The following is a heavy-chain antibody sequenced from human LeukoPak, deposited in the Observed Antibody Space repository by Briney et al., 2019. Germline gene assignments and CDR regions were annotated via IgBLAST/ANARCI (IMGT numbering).Heavy chain of an antibody. D-gene: IGHD2-15*01. J-gene: IGHJ4*02. CDR3: ARDARCSGGSCYWDY. CDR1: GGSISSYY. Sequence: SETLSLTCTVSGGSISSYYWSWIRQPPGKGLEWIGYIYYSGSTNYNPSLKSRVTISVDTSKNQFSLKLSSVTAADTAVYYCARDARCSGGSCYWDYWGQGTLVTVSS. CDR2: IYYSGST. V-gene: IGHV4-59*01.